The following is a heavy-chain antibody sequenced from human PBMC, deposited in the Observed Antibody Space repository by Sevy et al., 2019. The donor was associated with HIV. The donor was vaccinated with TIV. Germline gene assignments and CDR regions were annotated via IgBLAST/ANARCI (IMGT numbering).Heavy chain of an antibody. CDR1: GFAFSAYW. J-gene: IGHJ6*02. CDR2: IKQDGSEQ. D-gene: IGHD2-2*01. Sequence: GGSLRLSCSASGFAFSAYWMVWVRQGPGKGLEWVANIKQDGSEQNYVDSVEGRFTISRDNGKNLLYLQMNDLRAEDTAVYYCARGEYCSSTSCYGRGRNYYYYGMDVWGQGTTVTVSS. CDR3: ARGEYCSSTSCYGRGRNYYYYGMDV. V-gene: IGHV3-7*01.